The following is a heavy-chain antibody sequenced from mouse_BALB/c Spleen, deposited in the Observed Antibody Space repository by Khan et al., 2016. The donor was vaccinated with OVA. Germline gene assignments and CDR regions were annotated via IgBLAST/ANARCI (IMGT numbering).Heavy chain of an antibody. Sequence: VELVESGPGLVAPSQSLSITCTVSGFSLTSYGVHWVRQPPGKGLEWLGVIWAGGSTNYTSALLSRLSISKDNSKSQVFLTMNSLQTDDTAMYYCARLEDIWGQGTTLTVSS. J-gene: IGHJ2*01. CDR1: GFSLTSYG. CDR3: ARLEDI. V-gene: IGHV2-9*02. CDR2: IWAGGST. D-gene: IGHD1-3*01.